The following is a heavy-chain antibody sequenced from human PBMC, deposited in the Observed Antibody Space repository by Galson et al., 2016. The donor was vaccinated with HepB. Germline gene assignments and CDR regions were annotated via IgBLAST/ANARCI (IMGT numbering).Heavy chain of an antibody. V-gene: IGHV3-23*01. Sequence: SLRLSCAASGFSFHNFGMSWFRRGPGKGLQWVSTTSSSGSSAYYRDSVKGRFTISRDNSRNTLELQMNSLRVDDTAVYYGAKDVDSYQIAAGWASCDLWGQGTLVTVSS. CDR2: TSSSGSSA. CDR1: GFSFHNFG. J-gene: IGHJ4*02. CDR3: AKDVDSYQIAAGWASCDL. D-gene: IGHD6-13*01.